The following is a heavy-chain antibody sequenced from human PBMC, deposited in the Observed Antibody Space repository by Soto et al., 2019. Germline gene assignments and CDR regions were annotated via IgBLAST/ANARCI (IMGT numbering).Heavy chain of an antibody. Sequence: QVQLQESGPGLVKPSQTLSLTCTVSGCSISSGGYYWRWVRQHPGNGLDLIGYIYYSGSTYYNPSLKSRVIISLDTSKNQYSLKLSSVTAADTAVYYCARVWGYGGNSRFDYWGQGTLVIDSS. CDR2: IYYSGST. D-gene: IGHD4-17*01. CDR3: ARVWGYGGNSRFDY. J-gene: IGHJ4*02. CDR1: GCSISSGGYY. V-gene: IGHV4-31*03.